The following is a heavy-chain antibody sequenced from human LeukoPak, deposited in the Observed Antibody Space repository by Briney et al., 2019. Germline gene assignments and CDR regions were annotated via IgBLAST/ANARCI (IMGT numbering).Heavy chain of an antibody. Sequence: ASVKVSCKASGYTFTSYGISWVRQAPGQGLEWMGWISAYNGNTNYAQKFQGRVTMTRDTSTSTVYMELSSLRSEDTAVYYCARGTVVGATFFDYWGQGTLVTVSS. J-gene: IGHJ4*02. CDR3: ARGTVVGATFFDY. CDR1: GYTFTSYG. D-gene: IGHD1-26*01. CDR2: ISAYNGNT. V-gene: IGHV1-18*01.